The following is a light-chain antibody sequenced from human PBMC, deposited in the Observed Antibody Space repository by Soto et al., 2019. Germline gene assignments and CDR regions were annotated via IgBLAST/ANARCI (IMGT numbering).Light chain of an antibody. Sequence: EIVMTQSPATLSVSPGERATLSCRASQSVSSNLAWYQQKPGQAPRLLIYGASTRATGIPARFSGSGSGTEFTLPISSLQSEDFVVYYCQQYNNWPPLTFGGGTKVEIK. CDR3: QQYNNWPPLT. CDR2: GAS. V-gene: IGKV3-15*01. J-gene: IGKJ4*01. CDR1: QSVSSN.